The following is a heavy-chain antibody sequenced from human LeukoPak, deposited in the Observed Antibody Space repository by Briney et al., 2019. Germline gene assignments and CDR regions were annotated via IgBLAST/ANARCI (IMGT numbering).Heavy chain of an antibody. CDR1: GFTFSSYG. CDR3: AKPYRYGSSSGPFDAFDI. D-gene: IGHD6-6*01. J-gene: IGHJ3*02. CDR2: IRYDGSNK. Sequence: GGSLRLSCAASGFTFSSYGMHWVRQAPGKGLEWVAFIRYDGSNKYYADSVKGRFTISRDNSKNTLYLQMNSLRAEDTAVYYCAKPYRYGSSSGPFDAFDIWGQGTMVTVSS. V-gene: IGHV3-30*02.